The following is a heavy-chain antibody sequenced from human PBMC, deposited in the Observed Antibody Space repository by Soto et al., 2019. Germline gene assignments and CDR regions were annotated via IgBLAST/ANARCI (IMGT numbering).Heavy chain of an antibody. CDR1: GLPVSTNY. J-gene: IGHJ6*02. Sequence: GGSLRLSCAASGLPVSTNYVSWVRQAPGKGLEWVSVIYNDGKTYYADSVKGRFTISRDASKNTLHLQMDSLRDEDTAVYYCVRPLPSGQNYGMDVWGQGTTVTVSS. D-gene: IGHD3-10*01. V-gene: IGHV3-53*01. CDR3: VRPLPSGQNYGMDV. CDR2: IYNDGKT.